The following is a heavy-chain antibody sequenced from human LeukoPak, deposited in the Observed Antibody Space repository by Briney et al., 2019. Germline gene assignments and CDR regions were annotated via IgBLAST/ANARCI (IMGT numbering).Heavy chain of an antibody. V-gene: IGHV3-30-3*01. Sequence: GGSLRLSCAASGFTFSSYAIHWVRQAPGKGLEWVAVISYDGSNKYYADFVKGRFTISRDNSKNTLYLQMNSLRAEDTAVYYCARGLGVPAAIFSDFGYWGQGTLVTVSS. CDR3: ARGLGVPAAIFSDFGY. CDR2: ISYDGSNK. CDR1: GFTFSSYA. D-gene: IGHD2-2*01. J-gene: IGHJ4*02.